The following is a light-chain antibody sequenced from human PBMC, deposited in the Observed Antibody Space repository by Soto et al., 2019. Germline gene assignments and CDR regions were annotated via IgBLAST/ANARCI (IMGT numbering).Light chain of an antibody. Sequence: IQMPQSPSILSASVGDSVPITCRASQSIRGWLAWYQQKPGKAPKLLIYDAYSLESGVPSRFSGRRSGTEFTLTITGLQPEDFATYYCQQYGSYSPLTFGGGTKVDIK. J-gene: IGKJ4*01. CDR3: QQYGSYSPLT. CDR1: QSIRGW. CDR2: DAY. V-gene: IGKV1-5*01.